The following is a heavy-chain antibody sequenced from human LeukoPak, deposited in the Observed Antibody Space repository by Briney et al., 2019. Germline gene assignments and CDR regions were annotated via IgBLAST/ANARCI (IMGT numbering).Heavy chain of an antibody. CDR1: GYSISSGYY. CDR2: IYHRGRT. J-gene: IGHJ4*02. D-gene: IGHD4-17*01. V-gene: IGHV4-38-2*02. CDR3: ARDSARGGYGDDYFDY. Sequence: SETLSLTCTVSGYSISSGYYWGWIRQPPGKGLEWIGSIYHRGRTYYNPSLKSRVTISVDTSKNQFSLKVSSVTAAETAVYYCARDSARGGYGDDYFDYWGQGTLVTVSS.